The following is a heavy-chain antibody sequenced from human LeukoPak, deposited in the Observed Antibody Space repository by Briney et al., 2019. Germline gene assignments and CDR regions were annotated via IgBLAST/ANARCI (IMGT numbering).Heavy chain of an antibody. V-gene: IGHV4-34*01. CDR1: GGSFSGYY. J-gene: IGHJ4*02. CDR2: INYSGST. Sequence: SETLSLTCAVYGGSFSGYYWSWIRQPPGKGLEWVGSINYSGSTYYSPSLKSRVTISVDTSKSQFSLKLSSVTAADTAVYYCARVTDYTYWGQGTLVTVSS. D-gene: IGHD4-11*01. CDR3: ARVTDYTY.